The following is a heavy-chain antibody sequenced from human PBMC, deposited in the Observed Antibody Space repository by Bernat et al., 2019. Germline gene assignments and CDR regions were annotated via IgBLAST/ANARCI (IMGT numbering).Heavy chain of an antibody. D-gene: IGHD1-26*01. Sequence: EVQLVESGGGLVKPGGSLRLSCAASGFIFSSYSMNWVRQAPGKGLEWVSSISSSSSYIYYADSMKGRFTSSRDNAKNSLYLQMNSLRDEDTAVYYCARALGVGVTRIGDVFDIWGQGTMVTVSS. CDR3: ARALGVGVTRIGDVFDI. CDR1: GFIFSSYS. J-gene: IGHJ3*02. CDR2: ISSSSSYI. V-gene: IGHV3-21*01.